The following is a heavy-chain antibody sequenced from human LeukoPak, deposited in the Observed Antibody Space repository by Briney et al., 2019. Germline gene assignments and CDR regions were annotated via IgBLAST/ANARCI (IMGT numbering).Heavy chain of an antibody. D-gene: IGHD2-2*01. V-gene: IGHV1-2*02. CDR3: AASRKWYRGDAFEI. CDR1: GYTFTGYY. CDR2: INPNSGGT. Sequence: ASVKVSCKASGYTFTGYYMHWVRQAPGQGLEWMGWINPNSGGTNYAQKFQGRVTMTRDTSISTAYMELSRLRSDGTAVYYCAASRKWYRGDAFEIWGQGTMVTVSS. J-gene: IGHJ3*02.